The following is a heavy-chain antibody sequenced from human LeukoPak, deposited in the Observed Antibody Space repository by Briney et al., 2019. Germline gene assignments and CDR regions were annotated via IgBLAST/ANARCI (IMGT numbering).Heavy chain of an antibody. D-gene: IGHD2-15*01. Sequence: GGSLRLSCAASGFTFSSYWMSWVRQAPGRGLEWVANIKQDGSEKYYVDSVKGRFTISRDNAKNSLYLQMNSLRAEDTAVYYCARDRFLVAALHELDYWGQGTLVTVSS. V-gene: IGHV3-7*01. CDR1: GFTFSSYW. CDR2: IKQDGSEK. J-gene: IGHJ4*02. CDR3: ARDRFLVAALHELDY.